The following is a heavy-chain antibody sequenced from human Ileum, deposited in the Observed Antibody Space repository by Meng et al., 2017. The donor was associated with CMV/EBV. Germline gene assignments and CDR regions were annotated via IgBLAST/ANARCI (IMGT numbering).Heavy chain of an antibody. CDR2: ISGSGDST. V-gene: IGHV3-23*01. Sequence: WAGSGFAFRSYDMGWVRQAPGKGVEWVSAISGSGDSTYYADSVKGRFTISRDNSKNTLYLQMNSLRAEDTAIYYCAKDGPPLRSGGYWGQGTLVTVSS. CDR1: GFAFRSYD. D-gene: IGHD6-19*01. J-gene: IGHJ4*02. CDR3: AKDGPPLRSGGY.